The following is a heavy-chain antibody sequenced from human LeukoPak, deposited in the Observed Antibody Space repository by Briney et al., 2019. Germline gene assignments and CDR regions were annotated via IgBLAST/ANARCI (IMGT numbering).Heavy chain of an antibody. Sequence: ASVKVSCRASGYTFTSYAMNWVRQAPGQGLEWMGWINTNTGNPTYAQGFTGRFVFSLDTSVSTAYLQINSLKAEDTAVYYCARRAGSSWYLYCFDYWGQGTLVTVSS. CDR2: INTNTGNP. CDR1: GYTFTSYA. CDR3: ARRAGSSWYLYCFDY. V-gene: IGHV7-4-1*02. J-gene: IGHJ4*02. D-gene: IGHD6-13*01.